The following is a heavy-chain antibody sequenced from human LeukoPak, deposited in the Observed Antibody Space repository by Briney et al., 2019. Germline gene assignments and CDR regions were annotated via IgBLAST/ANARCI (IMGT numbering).Heavy chain of an antibody. J-gene: IGHJ5*02. CDR3: AKRSGYDFWSGFDP. Sequence: PGGSLRLSCAASGFTFSSYAMRWVRQAPGKGLEWVSGISGSGGSTSYADSMKGRFTVSRDNSKNTLYLQMSSLRAEDTALYYCAKRSGYDFWSGFDPWGQGTLVIVSS. V-gene: IGHV3-23*01. CDR2: ISGSGGST. D-gene: IGHD3-3*01. CDR1: GFTFSSYA.